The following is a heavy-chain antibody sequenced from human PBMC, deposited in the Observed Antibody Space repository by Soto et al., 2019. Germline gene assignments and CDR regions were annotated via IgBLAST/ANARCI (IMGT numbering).Heavy chain of an antibody. CDR1: GGSISSSSYY. CDR2: IYYSGST. V-gene: IGHV4-39*01. J-gene: IGHJ4*02. Sequence: SETLSLTCTVSGGSISSSSYYWGWIRQPPGKGLEWIGSIYYSGSTYYNPSLKSRVTISVDTSKNQFSLKLSSVTAADTAVYYCARRFDAVTDDRYFDYWGQGTLVTVSS. CDR3: ARRFDAVTDDRYFDY. D-gene: IGHD2-21*02.